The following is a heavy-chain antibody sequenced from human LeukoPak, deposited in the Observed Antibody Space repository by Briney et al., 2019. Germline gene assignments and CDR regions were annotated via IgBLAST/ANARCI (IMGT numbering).Heavy chain of an antibody. Sequence: SETLSLTCTVSGGSISSTNYYWGWIRQPPGKGLEWIGSISYSGSTYYNPSPKSRVTISVVTSKNQFSLKLRSVTAADTAVYYCARRDGYGEYDRNWFDPWGQGTLVTVSS. CDR3: ARRDGYGEYDRNWFDP. V-gene: IGHV4-39*01. J-gene: IGHJ5*02. D-gene: IGHD4-17*01. CDR1: GGSISSTNYY. CDR2: ISYSGST.